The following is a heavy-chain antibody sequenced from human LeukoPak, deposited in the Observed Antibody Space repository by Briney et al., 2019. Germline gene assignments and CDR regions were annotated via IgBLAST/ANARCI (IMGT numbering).Heavy chain of an antibody. D-gene: IGHD4-11*01. CDR1: GGSFSGYY. Sequence: SETLSLTCAVYGGSFSGYYWSWIRQPPGKGLEWIGEINHSGSTNYNPSLKSRVTISVDTSKNQFSLKLSSVTAADTAVYYCARALLTVTSTAFDIWGQGTMVTVSS. CDR3: ARALLTVTSTAFDI. CDR2: INHSGST. J-gene: IGHJ3*02. V-gene: IGHV4-34*01.